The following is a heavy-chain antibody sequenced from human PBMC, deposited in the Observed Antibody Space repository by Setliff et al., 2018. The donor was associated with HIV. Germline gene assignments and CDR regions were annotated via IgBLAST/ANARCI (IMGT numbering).Heavy chain of an antibody. CDR2: IHPGESDT. Sequence: GESLKISCKGSGYSFTNYWIGWVRQMPGKGLEWMGIIHPGESDTRYSPSFQGQVTISADKSVTTAYLQWSSLKASDTAMYYCARRGGDYGDYGVDYWGQGTLVTVSS. CDR3: ARRGGDYGDYGVDY. CDR1: GYSFTNYW. J-gene: IGHJ4*02. D-gene: IGHD4-17*01. V-gene: IGHV5-51*01.